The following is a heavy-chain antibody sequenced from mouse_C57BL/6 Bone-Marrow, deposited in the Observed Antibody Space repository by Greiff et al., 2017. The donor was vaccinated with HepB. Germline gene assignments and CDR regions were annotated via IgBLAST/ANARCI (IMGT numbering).Heavy chain of an antibody. D-gene: IGHD1-1*01. Sequence: QVQLQQSGPELVTPGASVKISCKASGYAFSSSWMNWVTQRPGKGLAWIGRIYPGDGDTNYNGKFKGKATLTADKSSSPAYMQLSSLTSEDSAVYVGARSHYYGSSSDWYFDVWGTGTTVTVSS. CDR1: GYAFSSSW. J-gene: IGHJ1*03. CDR3: ARSHYYGSSSDWYFDV. V-gene: IGHV1-82*01. CDR2: IYPGDGDT.